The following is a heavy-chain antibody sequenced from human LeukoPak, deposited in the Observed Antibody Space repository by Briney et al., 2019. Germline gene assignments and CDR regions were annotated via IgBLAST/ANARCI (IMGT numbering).Heavy chain of an antibody. CDR1: GGSISSSNW. J-gene: IGHJ5*02. CDR2: IYHSGST. CDR3: ARLPRSEDGDYAT. V-gene: IGHV4-4*02. Sequence: SETLSLTCAVSGGSISSSNWWSWVRQPPGKGLEWIGEIYHSGSTNYNPSPKSRVTISVDKSKNQFSLKLSSVTAADTAVYYCARLPRSEDGDYATWGQGTLVTVSS. D-gene: IGHD4-17*01.